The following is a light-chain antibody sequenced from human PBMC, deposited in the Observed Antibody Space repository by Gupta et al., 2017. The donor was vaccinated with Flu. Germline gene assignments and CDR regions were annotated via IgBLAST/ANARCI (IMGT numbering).Light chain of an antibody. J-gene: IGKJ1*01. Sequence: LAWFQQKPGKVPQLLIYAASTLQSGVPSRFSASGSGTDFALTISSLESEDVATYYCQNYNIAPRTFVQGTKVEIK. CDR3: QNYNIAPRT. CDR2: AAS. V-gene: IGKV1-27*01.